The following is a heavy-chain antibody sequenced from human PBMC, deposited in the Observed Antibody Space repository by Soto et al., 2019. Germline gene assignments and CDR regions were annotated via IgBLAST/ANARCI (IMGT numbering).Heavy chain of an antibody. CDR1: GFTFDDYA. CDR2: ISWNSGSI. CDR3: AREGD. V-gene: IGHV3-9*01. D-gene: IGHD3-16*01. J-gene: IGHJ4*02. Sequence: GGSLRLSCAASGFTFDDYAMHWVRQAPGKGLEWVSGISWNSGSIGYADSVKGRFTISRDNAKNSLYLQMNSLRAEDTALYYCAREGDWGQGTLVTVSS.